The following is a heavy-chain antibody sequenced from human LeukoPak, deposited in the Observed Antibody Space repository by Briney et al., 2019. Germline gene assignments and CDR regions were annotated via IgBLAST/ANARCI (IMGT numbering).Heavy chain of an antibody. V-gene: IGHV3-21*04. J-gene: IGHJ4*02. D-gene: IGHD2-15*01. Sequence: TGGSLRLSCAASGFTFSSYSMNWVRQAPGKGLEWVSSISSSSSYIYYADSVKGRFTISRDNSKNTLYLQMNSLRAEDTAVYYCAKDRVVVAARFFDYWGQGTLVTVSS. CDR1: GFTFSSYS. CDR3: AKDRVVVAARFFDY. CDR2: ISSSSSYI.